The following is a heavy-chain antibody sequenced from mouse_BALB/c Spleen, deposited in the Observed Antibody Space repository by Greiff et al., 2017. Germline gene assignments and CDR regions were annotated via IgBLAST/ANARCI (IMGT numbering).Heavy chain of an antibody. CDR1: GFTFSSYA. V-gene: IGHV5-6-5*01. D-gene: IGHD1-2*01. CDR3: ARGSITTAYFDY. CDR2: ISSGGST. Sequence: EVKLQESGGGLVKPGGSLKLSCAASGFTFSSYAMSWVRQTPEKRLEWVASISSGGSTYYPDSVKGRFTISRDNARNILYLQMSSLRSEDTAMYYCARGSITTAYFDYWGQGTTLTVSS. J-gene: IGHJ2*01.